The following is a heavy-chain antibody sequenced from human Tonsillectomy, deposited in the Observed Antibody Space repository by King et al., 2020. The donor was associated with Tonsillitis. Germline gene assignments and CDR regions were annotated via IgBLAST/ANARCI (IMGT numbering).Heavy chain of an antibody. D-gene: IGHD2-21*02. V-gene: IGHV3-15*01. Sequence: DVQLVESGGDLVKPGGSIRLSCAASGFTFSKAWMSWVRQAPGKGLEWVARIKSKRNGGTTDYAAPVKGRFTISRDDLKNTLYLQMNSLKTEDTAVYYCTTDCSAGDNVIYWGQGTLVTVSP. CDR3: TTDCSAGDNVIY. CDR1: GFTFSKAW. J-gene: IGHJ4*02. CDR2: IKSKRNGGTT.